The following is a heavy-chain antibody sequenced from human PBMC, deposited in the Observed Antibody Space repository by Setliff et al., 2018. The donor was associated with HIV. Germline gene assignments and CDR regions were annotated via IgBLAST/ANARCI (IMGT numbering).Heavy chain of an antibody. D-gene: IGHD1-1*01. Sequence: PGESLKISCKGSGYSFTSYWIAWVRQKPGKGLEWMGIIFPGDSKMHYSPSFQGRVTLSADKSISTAYLQWSSLQTSDTAVYYCASARIPTGGTSTSLDFWGQGALVTVSS. V-gene: IGHV5-51*01. CDR2: IFPGDSKM. CDR3: ASARIPTGGTSTSLDF. CDR1: GYSFTSYW. J-gene: IGHJ4*02.